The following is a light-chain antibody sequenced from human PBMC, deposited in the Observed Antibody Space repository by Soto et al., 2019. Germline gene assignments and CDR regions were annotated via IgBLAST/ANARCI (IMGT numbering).Light chain of an antibody. CDR3: QQFDNLPLT. V-gene: IGKV1-33*01. CDR2: DAS. J-gene: IGKJ4*01. Sequence: DIQMTQSPSSLSASVGDRVTITCQASQDITNHLNWYQQKRGKAPELLIYDASILESGVPSRFSGSGSGKHFTFTITSLRTEDIATYFCQQFDNLPLTFGGGTRVDFK. CDR1: QDITNH.